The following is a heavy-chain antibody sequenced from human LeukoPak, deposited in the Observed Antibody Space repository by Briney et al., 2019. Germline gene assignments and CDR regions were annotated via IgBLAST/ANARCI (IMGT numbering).Heavy chain of an antibody. Sequence: GAAVKLSCKASGSTCSSYASSWGRQAPGQGLEWMGRIIPILGIANYAQKFQGRVTITADKSTSTAYMELSSLRSEDTAVYYCARAPKGATINWFDPWGQGTLVTVSS. CDR3: ARAPKGATINWFDP. J-gene: IGHJ5*02. CDR2: IIPILGIA. D-gene: IGHD1-26*01. V-gene: IGHV1-69*04. CDR1: GSTCSSYA.